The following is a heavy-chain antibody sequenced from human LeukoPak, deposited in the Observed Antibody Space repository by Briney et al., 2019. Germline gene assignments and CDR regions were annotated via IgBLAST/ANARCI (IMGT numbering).Heavy chain of an antibody. D-gene: IGHD1-20*01. CDR3: ASGITGT. V-gene: IGHV3-30*02. CDR2: IRYDGNAK. CDR1: GFTFSSYG. J-gene: IGHJ5*02. Sequence: GSLRLSCAASGFTFSSYGMHWVRQAPGKGLEWVAFIRYDGNAKYYADSVKGRFTISRVNSKNTLYLQMNSLRVEDTALYYCASGITGTWGQGTLVIVSS.